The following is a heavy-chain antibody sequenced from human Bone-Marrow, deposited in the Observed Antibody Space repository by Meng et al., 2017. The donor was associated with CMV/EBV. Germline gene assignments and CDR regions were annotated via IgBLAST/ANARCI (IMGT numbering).Heavy chain of an antibody. V-gene: IGHV3-30*02. CDR1: GFTFSSYG. CDR3: AKDLSGFLVVPAAAY. J-gene: IGHJ4*02. D-gene: IGHD2-2*01. Sequence: GESLKISCAASGFTFSSYGMHWVRQAPGKGLEWVAFIRYDGRNKYYADSVKGRFTISRDNSKNTLYLQMNSLRAEDTAVYYCAKDLSGFLVVPAAAYWGQGTLVTVSS. CDR2: IRYDGRNK.